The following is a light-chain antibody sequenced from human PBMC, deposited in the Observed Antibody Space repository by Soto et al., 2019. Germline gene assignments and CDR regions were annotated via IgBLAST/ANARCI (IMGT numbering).Light chain of an antibody. CDR3: QQCNTFWT. CDR1: QNISRW. Sequence: DIPMTPCPSTLSSSVGARVTITCRASQNISRWLAWYQQKPGKAPKLLIYDVSTLESGVPSRFSGSGSGTEFTLTISSLQPDDFATYYCQQCNTFWTFGQGTKVDIK. V-gene: IGKV1-5*01. J-gene: IGKJ1*01. CDR2: DVS.